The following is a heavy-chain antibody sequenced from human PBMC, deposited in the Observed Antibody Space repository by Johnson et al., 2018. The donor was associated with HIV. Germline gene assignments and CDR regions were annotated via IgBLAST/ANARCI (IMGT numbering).Heavy chain of an antibody. D-gene: IGHD3-3*01. CDR3: TTDLSQYYDFWSGSGDDAFDI. J-gene: IGHJ3*02. Sequence: VQLVESGGGLIQPGGSLRLSCAASGFTVSSNYMSWVRQAPGKGLEWVGRIKSKTDGGTTDYAAPVKGRFTISRDDSKNTLYLQMNSLKTEDTAVYYCTTDLSQYYDFWSGSGDDAFDIWGQGTMVTVSS. CDR2: IKSKTDGGTT. V-gene: IGHV3-15*01. CDR1: GFTVSSNY.